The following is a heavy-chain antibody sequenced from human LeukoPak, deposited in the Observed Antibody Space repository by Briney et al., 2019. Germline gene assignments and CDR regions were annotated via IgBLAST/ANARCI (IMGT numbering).Heavy chain of an antibody. CDR3: ARDGPQYYYDSSGTESNAFDI. CDR2: INPSGGST. D-gene: IGHD3-22*01. J-gene: IGHJ3*02. CDR1: GYTFTSYY. Sequence: ASVKVSCTASGYTFTSYYMHWVRQAPGQGLEWMGIINPSGGSTSYAQKFQGRVTMTRDTSTSTVYMELSSLRSEDTAVYYCARDGPQYYYDSSGTESNAFDIWGQGTMVTVSS. V-gene: IGHV1-46*01.